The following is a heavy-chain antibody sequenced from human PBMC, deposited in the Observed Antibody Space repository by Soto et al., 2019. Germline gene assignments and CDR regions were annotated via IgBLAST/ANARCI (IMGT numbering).Heavy chain of an antibody. J-gene: IGHJ5*02. CDR3: AGGKNWFDP. CDR1: GGSISSGGYH. Sequence: SETLSLTCTVSGGSISSGGYHWSWIRQHPGKGLEWIGYIYYSGSTYYNPSLKSRVTISVDTSKNQSSLKLSSVTAADTAVYYCAGGKNWFDPWGQGTLVTVSS. CDR2: IYYSGST. V-gene: IGHV4-31*03.